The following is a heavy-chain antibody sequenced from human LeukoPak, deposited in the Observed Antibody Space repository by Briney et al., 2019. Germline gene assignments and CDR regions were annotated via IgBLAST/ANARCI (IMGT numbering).Heavy chain of an antibody. CDR3: ARSIYYDTLLPFDL. J-gene: IGHJ2*01. Sequence: SVKVSCKASGGTFSNYAISWVRQAPGQGLEWMGGIIPIFGTANYAQKFRGRVTITADKSTRTAYMELSSLRSEDTAVYYCARSIYYDTLLPFDLWGRGTTVTVSS. D-gene: IGHD3-22*01. CDR1: GGTFSNYA. CDR2: IIPIFGTA. V-gene: IGHV1-69*06.